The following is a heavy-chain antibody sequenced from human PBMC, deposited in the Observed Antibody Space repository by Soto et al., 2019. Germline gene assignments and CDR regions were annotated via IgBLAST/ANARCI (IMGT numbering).Heavy chain of an antibody. CDR2: IYYSGST. CDR3: ARDMLRYGMDV. D-gene: IGHD3-10*02. V-gene: IGHV4-31*03. J-gene: IGHJ6*02. CDR1: GGSISSGGYY. Sequence: SETLSLTCTVSGGSISSGGYYWSWIRQHPGKGLEWIGYIYYSGSTCYNPSLKSRVTISVDTSKNQFSLKLSSVTVADTAVYYCARDMLRYGMDVWGQGTTVTVSS.